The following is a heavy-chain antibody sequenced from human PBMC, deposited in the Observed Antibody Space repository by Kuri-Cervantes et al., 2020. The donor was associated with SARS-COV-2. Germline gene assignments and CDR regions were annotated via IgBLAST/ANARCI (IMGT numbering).Heavy chain of an antibody. CDR1: GFTFSSYS. CDR3: ARVAGEGPIYYYYMDV. D-gene: IGHD2-21*01. Sequence: GGSLRLSCAASGFTFSSYSMNWVRQAPGKGLEWVSSISGSGSYIYYADSVKGRFTISRESGESSLYLHMNSLRGDDTAVYYCARVAGEGPIYYYYMDVWGKGTAVTVSS. CDR2: ISGSGSYI. J-gene: IGHJ6*03. V-gene: IGHV3-21*01.